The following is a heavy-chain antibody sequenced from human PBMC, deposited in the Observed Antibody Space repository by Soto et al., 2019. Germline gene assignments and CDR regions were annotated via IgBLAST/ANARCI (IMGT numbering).Heavy chain of an antibody. Sequence: QVQLVQSGVDVKMPGASVKLSCETYGYTFTNYGVTWVRQVSGQGLEWIGWVSGYNRNTNYAQKFEDRVIMTTDTSTNTAHMELRRLRSDDTGIYYCVRERQWEPLIYWGRGTLLTVSP. CDR1: GYTFTNYG. V-gene: IGHV1-18*01. CDR3: VRERQWEPLIY. D-gene: IGHD1-26*01. J-gene: IGHJ4*02. CDR2: VSGYNRNT.